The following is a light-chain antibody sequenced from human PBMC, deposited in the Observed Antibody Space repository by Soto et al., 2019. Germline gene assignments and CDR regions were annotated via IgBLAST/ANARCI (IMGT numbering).Light chain of an antibody. CDR3: QQSYSAFRT. V-gene: IGKV1-39*01. CDR2: GAS. J-gene: IGKJ2*01. Sequence: DIQMTQSPSSLSASVGDRVTITCRASQSISMYLTWYQQKPGKAPELLIYGASSLQSGVPSRFSGSGSGTDFTLTISSLQPEDSATYYCQQSYSAFRTFGQGTKVDIK. CDR1: QSISMY.